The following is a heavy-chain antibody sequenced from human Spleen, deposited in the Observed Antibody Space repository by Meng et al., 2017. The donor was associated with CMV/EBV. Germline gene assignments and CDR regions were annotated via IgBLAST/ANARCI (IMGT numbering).Heavy chain of an antibody. J-gene: IGHJ4*02. CDR3: ARMYYFDSSGPYYFDY. V-gene: IGHV4-59*08. CDR1: GGSISSYY. D-gene: IGHD3-22*01. Sequence: SETLSLTCTVSGGSISSYYWSWIRQPPGKGLEWIGYIYYSGSTKYNPSLKSRVTISVDTSKNQFSLKLTSVTAADTAVYYCARMYYFDSSGPYYFDYWGQGTLVTVSS. CDR2: IYYSGST.